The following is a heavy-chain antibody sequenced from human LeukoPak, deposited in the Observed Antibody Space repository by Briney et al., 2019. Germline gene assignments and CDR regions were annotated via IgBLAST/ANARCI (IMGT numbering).Heavy chain of an antibody. Sequence: PSETLSLTCAVSGGAFSNYFWTWIRQPPGKGLEWIAEINDSGSTNSNSSLRSRVAISLDTSKNQFSLRLTSVTAADTAVYYCARRQYCSTTTCYSARRYFDFWGQGTLVTVSS. CDR3: ARRQYCSTTTCYSARRYFDF. J-gene: IGHJ4*02. D-gene: IGHD2-2*01. V-gene: IGHV4-34*01. CDR2: INDSGST. CDR1: GGAFSNYF.